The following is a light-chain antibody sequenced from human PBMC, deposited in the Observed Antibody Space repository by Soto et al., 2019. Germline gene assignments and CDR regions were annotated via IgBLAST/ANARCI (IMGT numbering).Light chain of an antibody. Sequence: QSVLTQPRSVSGAPGQRVTISCTGSSSNIGAGHVVHWYQQFPGRAPNLLIYGSSKRPSGVPDRFSGSKSGTSASLAITGLQAEDEADYYCQSYDNSLSASVFGGGTKLTV. CDR3: QSYDNSLSASV. CDR1: SSNIGAGHV. J-gene: IGLJ2*01. CDR2: GSS. V-gene: IGLV1-40*01.